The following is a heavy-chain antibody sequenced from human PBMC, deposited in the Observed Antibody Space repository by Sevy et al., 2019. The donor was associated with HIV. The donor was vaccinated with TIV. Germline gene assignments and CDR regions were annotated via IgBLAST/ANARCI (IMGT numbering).Heavy chain of an antibody. CDR2: IYYNGHI. J-gene: IGHJ4*02. CDR1: GGSITSLY. D-gene: IGHD1-26*01. Sequence: SETLSLTCTVSGGSITSLYWNWIRQPPGKGLEWIANIYYNGHINYNPSLRSRVTLTLEKSKNQFSLRRSSVTAADTAMYYCAGENAWGRGYSWGQGTLVTVSS. CDR3: AGENAWGRGYS. V-gene: IGHV4-59*11.